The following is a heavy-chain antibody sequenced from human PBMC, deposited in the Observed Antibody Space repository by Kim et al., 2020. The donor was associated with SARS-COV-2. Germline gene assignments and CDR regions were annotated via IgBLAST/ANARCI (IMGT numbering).Heavy chain of an antibody. V-gene: IGHV4-39*01. Sequence: SETLSLTCTVSGGSISSSSYYWGWICQPPGKGLEWIGSIYYSGSTYYNPSLKSRVTISVDTSKNQFSLKLSSVTAADTAVYYCARYGTVVSPLHYWGQGTLVPDSS. CDR2: IYYSGST. D-gene: IGHD3-10*01. CDR1: GGSISSSSYY. CDR3: ARYGTVVSPLHY. J-gene: IGHJ4*01.